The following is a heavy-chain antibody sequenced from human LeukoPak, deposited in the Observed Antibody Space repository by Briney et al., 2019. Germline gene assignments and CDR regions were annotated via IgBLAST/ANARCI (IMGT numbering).Heavy chain of an antibody. V-gene: IGHV3-53*01. J-gene: IGHJ1*01. CDR1: GFTVSSNY. CDR2: IYSGGRT. Sequence: GGSLRLSCASPGFTVSSNYISSVRQAPGKGLEWVSVIYSGGRTDYADFVKGRFTISRDNSKNTLYLQMNSQRAEDTAVYYCARSRDSSGWYPFQLWGQGTLVTVSS. CDR3: ARSRDSSGWYPFQL. D-gene: IGHD6-19*01.